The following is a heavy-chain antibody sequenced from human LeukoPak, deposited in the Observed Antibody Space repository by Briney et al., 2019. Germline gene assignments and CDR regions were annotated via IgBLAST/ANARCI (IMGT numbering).Heavy chain of an antibody. CDR3: ARGVAGPSVDY. J-gene: IGHJ4*02. D-gene: IGHD6-19*01. V-gene: IGHV4-59*01. Sequence: SETLSLTCTVSGGSISSYYWSWIRQPPGKGLEWIGYIYYSGSTNYNPSLKSRVTISVDTSKDQFSLKLSSVTAADTAVYYCARGVAGPSVDYWGQGTLVTVSS. CDR2: IYYSGST. CDR1: GGSISSYY.